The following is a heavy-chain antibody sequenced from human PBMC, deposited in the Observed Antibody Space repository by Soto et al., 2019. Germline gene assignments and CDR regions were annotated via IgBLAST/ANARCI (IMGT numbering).Heavy chain of an antibody. CDR3: AKKGLGSLATYCTTGDCHYAFDV. V-gene: IGHV3-23*01. J-gene: IGHJ3*01. D-gene: IGHD2-8*01. CDR1: GFTFYNYA. Sequence: EVQLLESGGGLVRPGGSLRLSGAASGFTFYNYAMNWVRQAPGKGLEWVSTISGGGDGTYYADSVKGRFTISRDNSRNTVYLQMNSLRAEDTAVYYCAKKGLGSLATYCTTGDCHYAFDVWGQGTLVTVSS. CDR2: ISGGGDGT.